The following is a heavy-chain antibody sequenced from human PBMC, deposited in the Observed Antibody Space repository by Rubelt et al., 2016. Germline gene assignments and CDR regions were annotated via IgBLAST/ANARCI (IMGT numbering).Heavy chain of an antibody. V-gene: IGHV3-30*04. Sequence: GQPGRSLRLSCAASGFTFSNYAMHWVRQVPGKGLEWVTVISYDGSNKYYADSVKGRFTISRDNSKNTLYLQMNSLRAEDTAMYYCAKAQEFDMWGQGTMVTVSS. J-gene: IGHJ3*02. D-gene: IGHD3-10*01. CDR3: AKAQEFDM. CDR2: ISYDGSNK. CDR1: GFTFSNYA.